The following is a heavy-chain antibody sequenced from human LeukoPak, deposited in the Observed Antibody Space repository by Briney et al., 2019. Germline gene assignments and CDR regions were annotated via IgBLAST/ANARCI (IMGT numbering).Heavy chain of an antibody. CDR2: IHHSKGT. J-gene: IGHJ4*02. CDR1: GESISDYY. CDR3: VRAAAAGSGRAFDY. V-gene: IGHV4-34*01. Sequence: SETLSLTCAVYGESISDYYWTWIRQFPGKGLEWIGEIHHSKGTNYNPSLKSRLTMSVDRSMNQFSLKLSSVTAADTAIYYCVRAAAAGSGRAFDYWAQGSLVPVSS. D-gene: IGHD3-10*01.